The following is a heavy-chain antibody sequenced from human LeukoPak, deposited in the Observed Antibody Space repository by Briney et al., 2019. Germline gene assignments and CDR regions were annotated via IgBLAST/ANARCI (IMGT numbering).Heavy chain of an antibody. J-gene: IGHJ6*03. D-gene: IGHD2-2*01. Sequence: PSETLSLTCAVYGGSFSGYYCSWIRQPPGKGLEWIGEINHSGSTNYNPSLKSRVTISVDTSKNQFSLKLSSVTAADTAVYYCARGRLGYCSCTSCYPGVYYYYYMDVWGKGTAVTVSS. CDR3: ARGRLGYCSCTSCYPGVYYYYYMDV. CDR2: INHSGST. CDR1: GGSFSGYY. V-gene: IGHV4-34*01.